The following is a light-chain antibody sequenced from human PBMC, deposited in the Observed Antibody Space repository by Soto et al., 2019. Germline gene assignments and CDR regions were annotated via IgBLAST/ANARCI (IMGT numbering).Light chain of an antibody. V-gene: IGKV3-15*01. CDR2: GAS. J-gene: IGKJ1*01. Sequence: EIVVTQSPATLSVSPGGRATPSCKARQSVSSYLAWYQQKPGQAPRLLIYGASTRATGIPARFSGSGSGTEFTLSISFLQSEDFAVYYCQQYNNWPTWTFGQGTKVDIK. CDR1: QSVSSY. CDR3: QQYNNWPTWT.